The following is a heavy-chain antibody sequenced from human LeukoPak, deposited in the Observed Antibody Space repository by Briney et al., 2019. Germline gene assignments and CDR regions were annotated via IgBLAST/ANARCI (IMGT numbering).Heavy chain of an antibody. CDR3: ARDLFYDFWSGSYDY. CDR2: FNPNSGGT. Sequence: ASVKVSCKASGYTFTGYYMLWVRQAPGQGLEWMGWFNPNSGGTNYAQKFQGRVTMTRDTSISTAYMELSRLRSDDTAVYYCARDLFYDFWSGSYDYWGQGTLVTVSS. CDR1: GYTFTGYY. D-gene: IGHD3-3*01. J-gene: IGHJ4*02. V-gene: IGHV1-2*02.